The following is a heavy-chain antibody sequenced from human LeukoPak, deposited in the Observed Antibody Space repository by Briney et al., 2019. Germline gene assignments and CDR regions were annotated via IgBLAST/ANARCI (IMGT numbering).Heavy chain of an antibody. Sequence: ASVKVSCKASGYTFTSYYMHWVRQAPGQGLEWMGIINPSGGSTSYAQKFQGRVTMTRDMSTSTVYMELSSLRSEDTAVYYCASFVDIDPERLFPWGQGTLVTVSS. CDR2: INPSGGST. J-gene: IGHJ5*02. D-gene: IGHD5-12*01. CDR3: ASFVDIDPERLFP. V-gene: IGHV1-46*01. CDR1: GYTFTSYY.